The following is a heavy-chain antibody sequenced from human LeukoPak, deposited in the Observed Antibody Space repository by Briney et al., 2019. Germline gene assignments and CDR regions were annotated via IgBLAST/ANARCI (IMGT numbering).Heavy chain of an antibody. D-gene: IGHD6-19*01. Sequence: ASVKVSCKASGYTFTGYYMHWVRQAPGQGLEWMGWINAGNGNTKYSQKFQGRVTITRDTSASTAYMELSSLRSEDTAVYYCAREGYGSGWYYFDYWGQGTLVTVSS. V-gene: IGHV1-3*01. CDR2: INAGNGNT. CDR1: GYTFTGYY. CDR3: AREGYGSGWYYFDY. J-gene: IGHJ4*02.